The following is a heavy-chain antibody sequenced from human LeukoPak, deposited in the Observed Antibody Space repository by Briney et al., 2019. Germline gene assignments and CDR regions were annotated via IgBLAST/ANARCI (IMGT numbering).Heavy chain of an antibody. CDR1: GGSLTSSNW. CDR3: ARGRDSSGYYYHYYFDS. CDR2: ISHSGST. J-gene: IGHJ4*02. D-gene: IGHD3-22*01. Sequence: PSGTLSLTCAVSGGSLTSSNWWSWVRQPPGKGLEWIGEISHSGSTNYNPSLKSRVTISVDKSKTHFSLKLSSVTAADSAVYYCARGRDSSGYYYHYYFDSWGQGTLVTVSS. V-gene: IGHV4-4*02.